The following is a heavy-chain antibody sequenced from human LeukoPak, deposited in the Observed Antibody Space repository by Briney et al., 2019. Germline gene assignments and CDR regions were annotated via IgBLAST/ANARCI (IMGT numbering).Heavy chain of an antibody. J-gene: IGHJ4*02. Sequence: GGSLRLSCAASGITVSDNYMSWVRQTPGKGLEWVSTLYPAGDTYFADSVRGRFTISRDISKNTVYLQMGSLRAEDTAVYFCARVHLPYGDFDYWGQGALVTVSS. CDR1: GITVSDNY. V-gene: IGHV3-53*01. CDR3: ARVHLPYGDFDY. CDR2: LYPAGDT. D-gene: IGHD4-17*01.